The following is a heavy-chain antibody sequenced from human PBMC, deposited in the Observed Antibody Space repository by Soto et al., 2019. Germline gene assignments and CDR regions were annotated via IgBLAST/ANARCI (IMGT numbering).Heavy chain of an antibody. D-gene: IGHD2-8*01. V-gene: IGHV4-30-4*01. J-gene: IGHJ4*02. Sequence: QVQLQESGPGLVKPSQSLSLTCTVSGGSISSGDYYWSWIRQPPGKGLEWIGYILYSGTTNYNPSLESRLTISVDTSKNQFYLDRTSVTAADTAVYYCARNGALDYWGRGTLVIVSS. CDR1: GGSISSGDYY. CDR2: ILYSGTT. CDR3: ARNGALDY.